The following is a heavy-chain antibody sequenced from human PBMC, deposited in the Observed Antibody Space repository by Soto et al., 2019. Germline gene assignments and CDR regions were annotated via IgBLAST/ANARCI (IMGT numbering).Heavy chain of an antibody. CDR1: GYTFTSYG. CDR2: ISAYNGNT. Sequence: ASVKVSCKASGYTFTSYGISWVRQAPGQGLEWMGWISAYNGNTNYAQKLQGRATMTTDTSTSTAYMELRSLRSDDTAVYYCARLYYGSGSYGAFDIWGQGTMVTVSS. J-gene: IGHJ3*02. V-gene: IGHV1-18*01. CDR3: ARLYYGSGSYGAFDI. D-gene: IGHD3-10*01.